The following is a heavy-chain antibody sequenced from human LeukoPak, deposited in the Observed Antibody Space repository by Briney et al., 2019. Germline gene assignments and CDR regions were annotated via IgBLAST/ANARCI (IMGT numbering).Heavy chain of an antibody. J-gene: IGHJ3*02. CDR2: IIPIFGTA. Sequence: EASVKVSCKASGGTFSSYAISWVRQAPGQGLEWMGGIIPIFGTANYAQKFQGRVTITTDESTSTAYMELSSLRSEDTAVYYCATVYGLRLVFDAFDIWGQGTMVTVSS. CDR3: ATVYGLRLVFDAFDI. CDR1: GGTFSSYA. D-gene: IGHD3-16*01. V-gene: IGHV1-69*05.